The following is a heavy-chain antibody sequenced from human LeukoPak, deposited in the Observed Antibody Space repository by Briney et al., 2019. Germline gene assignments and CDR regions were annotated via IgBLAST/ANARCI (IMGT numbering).Heavy chain of an antibody. J-gene: IGHJ4*02. CDR3: ARHVFSYGEPFDY. CDR2: IKYGGST. D-gene: IGHD3-16*01. CDR1: GGSIRNYY. V-gene: IGHV4-59*08. Sequence: SETLSLTCTVSGGSIRNYYWSWIRQPAGKGLEWLGYIKYGGSTNYNPALMSRVTISFDTSMTQHSLRLSSVAATDTSISYCARHVFSYGEPFDYWGQGVLITVSS.